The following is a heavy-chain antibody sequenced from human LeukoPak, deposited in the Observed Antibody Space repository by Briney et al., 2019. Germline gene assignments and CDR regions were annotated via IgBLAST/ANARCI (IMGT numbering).Heavy chain of an antibody. J-gene: IGHJ4*02. CDR2: IIPIFGTA. V-gene: IGHV1-69*13. D-gene: IGHD6-13*01. Sequence: SVTVSCKSSGYTFTSYAISWVRQAPGQGLEWMGGIIPIFGTANYAQKFQGRVTITADESTSTAYMELSSLRSEDTAVYYCARDQQTGSAAGPFDYWGQGTLVTVSS. CDR1: GYTFTSYA. CDR3: ARDQQTGSAAGPFDY.